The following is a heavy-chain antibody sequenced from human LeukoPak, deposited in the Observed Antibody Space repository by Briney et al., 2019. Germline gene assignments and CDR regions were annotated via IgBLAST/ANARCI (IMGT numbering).Heavy chain of an antibody. CDR2: ISGSGTNT. D-gene: IGHD3-10*01. Sequence: LPGGSLRLSCAASGFTFSSYAMSWVRQAPGKGLEWVSAISGSGTNTYCADSVKGRFTISRDNSKNSLYLQMNSLRAEDTAVYYCAKRVRGFTRQRKEYYYYYYMDVWGKGTTVTVSS. V-gene: IGHV3-23*01. CDR3: AKRVRGFTRQRKEYYYYYYMDV. J-gene: IGHJ6*03. CDR1: GFTFSSYA.